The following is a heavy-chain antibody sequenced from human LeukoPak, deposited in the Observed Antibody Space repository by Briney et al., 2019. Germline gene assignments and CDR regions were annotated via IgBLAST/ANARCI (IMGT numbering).Heavy chain of an antibody. CDR1: GFTFSNYA. CDR2: ISGSGGST. Sequence: GGSLRLSCAASGFTFSNYAMSWVRQAPGKGLEWVSGISGSGGSTYYADSVKGRFTISRDNSKNTLYRQMNSLRAEDTAVYYCAKGTYYYDSSGHYRQDPVDYWGQGALVTVSS. D-gene: IGHD3-22*01. V-gene: IGHV3-23*01. CDR3: AKGTYYYDSSGHYRQDPVDY. J-gene: IGHJ4*02.